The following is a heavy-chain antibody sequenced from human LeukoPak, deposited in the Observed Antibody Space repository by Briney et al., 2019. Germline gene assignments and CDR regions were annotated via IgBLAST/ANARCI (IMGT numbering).Heavy chain of an antibody. J-gene: IGHJ4*02. Sequence: SETLSLTCTVSGGSISSYYWSWIRQPPGKGLEWIGYIYCSGSTNYNPSLKSRVTISVDTSKNQFSLKLSSVTAADTAVYYCASGYNWKGNYFDYWGQGTLVTVSS. CDR1: GGSISSYY. D-gene: IGHD1-1*01. CDR3: ASGYNWKGNYFDY. CDR2: IYCSGST. V-gene: IGHV4-59*08.